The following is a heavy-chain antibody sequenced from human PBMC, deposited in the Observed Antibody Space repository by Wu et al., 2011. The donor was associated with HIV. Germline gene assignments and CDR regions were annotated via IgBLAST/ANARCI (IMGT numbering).Heavy chain of an antibody. V-gene: IGHV1-18*01. Sequence: QVQLVQSGAEVKKPGASVKVSCKASGYTFTSYGISWVRQAPGQGLEWMGWISAYNGDTNYAQKLQGRVTMTTDTSTSTAYMELRSLRSDDTAVYYCARAEICRPLSDGYCSGTYPTYYYYYMDVWGKGTTVTVSS. CDR3: ARAEICRPLSDGYCSGTYPTYYYYYMDV. J-gene: IGHJ6*03. D-gene: IGHD2-2*03. CDR2: ISAYNGDT. CDR1: GYTFTSYG.